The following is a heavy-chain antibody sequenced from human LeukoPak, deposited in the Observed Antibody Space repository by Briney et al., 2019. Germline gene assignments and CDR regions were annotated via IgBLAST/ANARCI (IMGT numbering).Heavy chain of an antibody. V-gene: IGHV1-18*01. CDR3: ARVAERRLAYYFDY. D-gene: IGHD6-25*01. Sequence: ASVKVSFKASGYTFTNYGVIWVRQAPGQGLEWMGWISAYNGDTNYAQKLQGRVTMTTDTSTSTAYMELRSLRSDDTAVYFCARVAERRLAYYFDYWGQGTLVTVSS. J-gene: IGHJ4*02. CDR2: ISAYNGDT. CDR1: GYTFTNYG.